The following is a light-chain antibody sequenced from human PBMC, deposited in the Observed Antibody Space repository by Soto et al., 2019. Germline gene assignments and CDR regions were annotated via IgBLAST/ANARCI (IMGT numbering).Light chain of an antibody. Sequence: QSVLTQPPSVSGTPGQRVTISCSGCISNIGTNYVHWFQQLPGTAPKVLSNRDNQRPSGVPDRFSGSKSGTSAYLAISGLQSEDEAEYYCAAWDDNVRRYVFGTGTTLTVL. CDR3: AAWDDNVRRYV. V-gene: IGLV1-47*01. CDR1: ISNIGTNY. CDR2: RDN. J-gene: IGLJ1*01.